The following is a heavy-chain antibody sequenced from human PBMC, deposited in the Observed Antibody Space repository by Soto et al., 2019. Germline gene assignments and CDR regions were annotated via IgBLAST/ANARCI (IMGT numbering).Heavy chain of an antibody. V-gene: IGHV3-7*01. CDR2: INQDGDAK. Sequence: EVQLGESGGDLVQPGGSLRLSCAASGFNFSAYWMSWVRQAPGKGLEGVANINQDGDAKNYVDSVKGRFTISRDNAKNSLYLQMNSLRADDTDMYYCASTRLHDYWGQGALVAVSS. J-gene: IGHJ4*02. CDR1: GFNFSAYW. D-gene: IGHD4-4*01. CDR3: ASTRLHDY.